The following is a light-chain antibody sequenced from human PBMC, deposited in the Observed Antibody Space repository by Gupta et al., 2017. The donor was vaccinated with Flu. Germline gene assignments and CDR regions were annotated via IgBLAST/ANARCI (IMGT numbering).Light chain of an antibody. CDR3: SSYAGSNNPYV. J-gene: IGLJ1*01. Sequence: QSALTPPPSASGSPGQSVTISCTGTSSDVGGYNYVSWYQQHPGKAPKLMIYEVSKRPSGVPDRFSGSKSGNTASLTVSGLQAEDEADYYCSSYAGSNNPYVFGTGTKVTVL. CDR2: EVS. V-gene: IGLV2-8*01. CDR1: SSDVGGYNY.